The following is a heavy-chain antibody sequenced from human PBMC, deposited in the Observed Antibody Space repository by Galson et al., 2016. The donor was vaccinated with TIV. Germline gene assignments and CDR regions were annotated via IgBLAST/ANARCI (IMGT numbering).Heavy chain of an antibody. CDR1: GGVFGNYA. D-gene: IGHD1-26*01. J-gene: IGHJ6*02. CDR3: TTRVGPPSGLDV. CDR2: IVPLSSGV. V-gene: IGHV1-69*13. Sequence: SVKVSCKASGGVFGNYAINWVRQAPGQGLEWMGGIVPLSSGVTYAPKFQGRMTITAGGTSFMELTRLTSDDTAVYYCTTRVGPPSGLDVWGQGATVTVSS.